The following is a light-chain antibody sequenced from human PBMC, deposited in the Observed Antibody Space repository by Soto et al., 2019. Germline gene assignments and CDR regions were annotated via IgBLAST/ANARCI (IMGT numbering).Light chain of an antibody. CDR3: CSYAGSSTLV. CDR2: EGS. V-gene: IGLV2-23*01. Sequence: QSALTQPASVSGSPGQSITISCTGTSSDVGSYNLVSWYQQHPGKAPKLMIYEGSKRPSGVSNRFSGSKSGNTASLTISGLQGEDWAYYYCCSYAGSSTLVFGGGTKRPVL. CDR1: SSDVGSYNL. J-gene: IGLJ2*01.